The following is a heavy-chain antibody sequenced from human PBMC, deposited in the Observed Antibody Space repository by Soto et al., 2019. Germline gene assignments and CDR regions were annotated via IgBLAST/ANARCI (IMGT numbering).Heavy chain of an antibody. CDR3: EVHCGGDCAY. CDR2: FDPEDGET. J-gene: IGHJ4*02. Sequence: ASVKVSCKVSGYTLTELSMHWVRQAPGKGLEWMGGFDPEDGETIYAQKFQGRVTMTEDTSTDTAYMELGSLRSEDTAVYYCEVHCGGDCAYWGQGTLVNVSS. D-gene: IGHD2-21*02. V-gene: IGHV1-24*01. CDR1: GYTLTELS.